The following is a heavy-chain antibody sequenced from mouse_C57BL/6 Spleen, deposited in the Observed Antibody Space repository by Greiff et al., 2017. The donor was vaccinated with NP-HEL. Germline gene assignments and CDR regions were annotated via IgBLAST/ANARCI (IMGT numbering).Heavy chain of an antibody. CDR2: IYPSDSET. Sequence: QVQLQEPGAELVRPGSSVKLSCKASGYTFTSYWMHWVKQRPIHGLEWIGNIYPSDSETHYNQKFKDKATLTVDKSSSTAYMQLSSLTSEDSAVYYGARGAVVAYYYAMDYWGQGTSVTVSS. CDR3: ARGAVVAYYYAMDY. V-gene: IGHV1-52*01. CDR1: GYTFTSYW. D-gene: IGHD1-1*01. J-gene: IGHJ4*01.